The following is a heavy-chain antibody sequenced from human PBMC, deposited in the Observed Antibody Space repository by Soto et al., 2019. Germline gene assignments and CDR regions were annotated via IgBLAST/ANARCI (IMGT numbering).Heavy chain of an antibody. CDR2: INPSGGST. CDR1: GYTFTSYY. D-gene: IGHD2-15*01. CDR3: AREVSGYCSGGSCYSGWFDP. V-gene: IGHV1-46*01. J-gene: IGHJ5*02. Sequence: GSSVKVSCKASGYTFTSYYMHWVRQAPGQGLEWMGIINPSGGSTSYAQKFQGRVTMTRDTSTSTVYMELSSLRSEDTAVYYCAREVSGYCSGGSCYSGWFDPWGQGTLVTVSS.